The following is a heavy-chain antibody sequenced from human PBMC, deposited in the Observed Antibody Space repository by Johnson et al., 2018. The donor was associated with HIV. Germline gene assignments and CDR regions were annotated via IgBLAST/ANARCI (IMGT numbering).Heavy chain of an antibody. J-gene: IGHJ3*02. CDR2: ISWDGGST. CDR1: GFTFDDYT. Sequence: VQLVESGGVVVQPGGSLRLSCAASGFTFDDYTMHWVRQAPGKGLEWVSLISWDGGSTYYADSVKGRFTISRDNSKNSLYLQMNSLRTEDTALYYCAKGSLVGPNDAFDIWGHGTLVTVSS. D-gene: IGHD3-16*02. CDR3: AKGSLVGPNDAFDI. V-gene: IGHV3-43*01.